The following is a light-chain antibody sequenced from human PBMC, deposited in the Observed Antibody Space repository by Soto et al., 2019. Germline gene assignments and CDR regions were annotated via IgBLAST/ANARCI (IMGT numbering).Light chain of an antibody. CDR3: QHYLDFPLT. J-gene: IGKJ4*01. V-gene: IGKV4-1*01. CDR2: WAS. Sequence: DIMMTQSPDSLAVSLGERATINCKSSQTVLSTSNNRDYLAWYQQKPGQPPKLLINWASSRLSGVPDRFSGSGSGTDFTLTISSLQAEDVAVYYCQHYLDFPLTFGGGTSVEIK. CDR1: QTVLSTSNNRDY.